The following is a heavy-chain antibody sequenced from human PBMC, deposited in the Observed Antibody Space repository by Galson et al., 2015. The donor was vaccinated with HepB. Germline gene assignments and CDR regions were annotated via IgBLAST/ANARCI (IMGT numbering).Heavy chain of an antibody. J-gene: IGHJ4*02. V-gene: IGHV1-18*04. CDR1: GYTFTSYG. D-gene: IGHD2-15*01. CDR2: ISAYNGNT. Sequence: SVKVSCKASGYTFTSYGISWVRQAPGQGLEWMGWISAYNGNTKYSQKFQGRVTITRDTSASTAYMELSSLRSEDTAVYYCARGIMSFLDYWGQGTLVTVSS. CDR3: ARGIMSFLDY.